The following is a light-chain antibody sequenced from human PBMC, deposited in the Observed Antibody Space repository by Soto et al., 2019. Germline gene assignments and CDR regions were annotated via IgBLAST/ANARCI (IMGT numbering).Light chain of an antibody. Sequence: MAPTPSTVSGSPEESATLSCPDRQTINNNVAWYQLKDGQVPRLVIYGASTRATDIPARFSGSGSGTESTLTSSSRQSDDSAVYSRRLHHNWLSTIGEGTRLEIK. CDR2: GAS. J-gene: IGKJ5*01. CDR3: RLHHNWLST. CDR1: QTINNN. V-gene: IGKV3-15*01.